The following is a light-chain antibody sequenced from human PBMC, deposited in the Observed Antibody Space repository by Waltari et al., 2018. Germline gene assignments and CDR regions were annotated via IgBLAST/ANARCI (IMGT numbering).Light chain of an antibody. V-gene: IGKV3-11*01. CDR1: QSVSDS. J-gene: IGKJ3*01. CDR3: QHRSGP. Sequence: EIVLTQSPATLSLSPGERATLSCRASQSVSDSLDWYQHKPGQAPRLPVYDASNRATGVPARFSGSGSGTHFTLTISSLEPADFAVYYCQHRSGPFGPGTKVDFK. CDR2: DAS.